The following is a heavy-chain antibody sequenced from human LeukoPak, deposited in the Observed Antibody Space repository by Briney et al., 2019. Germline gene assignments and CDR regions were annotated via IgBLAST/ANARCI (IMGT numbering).Heavy chain of an antibody. D-gene: IGHD6-19*01. V-gene: IGHV4-59*01. CDR3: ARSFRSNGYYYYYGMDV. CDR1: GGSISNYY. CDR2: TSYSGSP. Sequence: SETLSLTCTVSGGSISNYYWSWIRQPAGKGLEWIGYTSYSGSPNYNPSLKSRVTTSVDTSKNQFSLKLSSVTAADTAVYYCARSFRSNGYYYYYGMDVWGQGTTVTVSS. J-gene: IGHJ6*02.